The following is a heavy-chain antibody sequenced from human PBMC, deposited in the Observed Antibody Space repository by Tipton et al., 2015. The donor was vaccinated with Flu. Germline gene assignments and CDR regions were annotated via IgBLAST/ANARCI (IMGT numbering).Heavy chain of an antibody. CDR1: GDSIGSDYY. CDR2: IHKTGII. CDR3: ATTTYYYGSGSHDY. J-gene: IGHJ4*02. D-gene: IGHD3-10*01. Sequence: TLSLTCSVSGDSIGSDYYWGWIRQPPERGLEWIGNIHKTGIIYFNPSLTGRVSISVDTSKNQFSLRLTSVTAADTAVYYCATTTYYYGSGSHDYWGQGTLVTVSS. V-gene: IGHV4-38-2*01.